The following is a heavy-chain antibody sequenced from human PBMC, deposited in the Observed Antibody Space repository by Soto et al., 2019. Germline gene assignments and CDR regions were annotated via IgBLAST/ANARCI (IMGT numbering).Heavy chain of an antibody. V-gene: IGHV1-18*01. CDR2: ISAYNGNT. J-gene: IGHJ5*02. Sequence: ASVKVSCKTSGYNFDNYGVNWLRQAPGQGPEWMGWISAYNGNTNYAQKLQGRVTMTTDTSTSTAYMELRSLRSDDTAVYYCAREQWLNNWFDPWGQGTLVTVSS. D-gene: IGHD6-19*01. CDR1: GYNFDNYG. CDR3: AREQWLNNWFDP.